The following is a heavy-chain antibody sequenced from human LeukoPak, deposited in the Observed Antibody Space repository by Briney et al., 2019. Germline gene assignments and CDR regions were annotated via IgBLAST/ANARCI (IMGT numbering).Heavy chain of an antibody. CDR1: GGSMSPYH. D-gene: IGHD6-19*01. J-gene: IGHJ4*02. V-gene: IGHV4-59*08. CDR3: ARAVSGRFDY. CDR2: IYYSGST. Sequence: SETLSLTCTVSGGSMSPYHWGWIRQPPGKGLEWTGYIYYSGSTNYNPSLKSRVTKSVDTSKNQFSLKLSSVTAADTAIYYCARAVSGRFDYWGQGTLVTVSS.